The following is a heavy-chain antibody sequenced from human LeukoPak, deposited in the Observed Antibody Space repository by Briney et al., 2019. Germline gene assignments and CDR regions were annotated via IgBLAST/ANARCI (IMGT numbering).Heavy chain of an antibody. CDR1: GGSISSYY. V-gene: IGHV4-59*08. Sequence: TETLSLTCNVSGGSISSYYWSWIRQPPGKGLEWIGYIYYSGNTNYNPSLKSRVTISADTSKNQFSLKLCSVTAADTAMYYCARQRDNALSYFDYWGQGTLVTVSS. J-gene: IGHJ4*02. CDR3: ARQRDNALSYFDY. CDR2: IYYSGNT. D-gene: IGHD1-14*01.